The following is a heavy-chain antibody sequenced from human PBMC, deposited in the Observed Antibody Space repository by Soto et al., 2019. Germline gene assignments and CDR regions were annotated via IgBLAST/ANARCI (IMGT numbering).Heavy chain of an antibody. D-gene: IGHD4-17*01. V-gene: IGHV1-18*01. CDR1: GYTFTSYG. CDR2: ISAYNGNT. J-gene: IGHJ4*02. Sequence: ASVKACCKASGYTFTSYGISWVRQAPGQGLEWMGWISAYNGNTNYAQKLQGRVTMTTDTSTSTAYMELRSLRSDDTAVYYCARDLHGDSELDYWGQGTLVTVSS. CDR3: ARDLHGDSELDY.